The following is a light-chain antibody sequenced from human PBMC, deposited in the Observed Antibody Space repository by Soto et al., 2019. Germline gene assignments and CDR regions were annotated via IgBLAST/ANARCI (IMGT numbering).Light chain of an antibody. V-gene: IGLV2-8*01. CDR2: EVS. J-gene: IGLJ1*01. CDR1: SSDVGGYDY. Sequence: QSALTQPPSASGSPGQTVTISCIGTSSDVGGYDYVSWYQQHPGKAPKLIIYEVSKRPSGVPDRFSGSKSGNTASLTVSGLQAEDEADYDCTSYAGSNNFCVFGVGTKLTVL. CDR3: TSYAGSNNFCV.